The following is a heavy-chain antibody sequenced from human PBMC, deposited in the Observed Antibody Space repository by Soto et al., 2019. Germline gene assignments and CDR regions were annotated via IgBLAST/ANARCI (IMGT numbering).Heavy chain of an antibody. V-gene: IGHV1-46*01. Sequence: ASVKVSCKASGYTFTSYYMHWVRQAPGQGLEWMGIINPSGGSTSYAQKLQGRVTMTRDTSTSTVYMELSSLRSEDTAVYYCAITDDYYDSSGLLFDYWGQGTLVTVSS. D-gene: IGHD3-22*01. CDR2: INPSGGST. CDR3: AITDDYYDSSGLLFDY. J-gene: IGHJ4*02. CDR1: GYTFTSYY.